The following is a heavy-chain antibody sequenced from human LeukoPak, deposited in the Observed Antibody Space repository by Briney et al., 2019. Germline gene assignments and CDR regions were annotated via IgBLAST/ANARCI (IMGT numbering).Heavy chain of an antibody. D-gene: IGHD6-19*01. CDR2: ISSNGGST. CDR1: LFTFSSYA. J-gene: IGHJ4*02. Sequence: PGGSLRLSCAASLFTFSSYAMHWVRQAPGKGLEYVSAISSNGGSTYYANSVKGRFTISRDNSKNTLYLQMVSLRADDMAVYYCARAPRGAVAGYYFDYWGQGTLVTVSS. V-gene: IGHV3-64*01. CDR3: ARAPRGAVAGYYFDY.